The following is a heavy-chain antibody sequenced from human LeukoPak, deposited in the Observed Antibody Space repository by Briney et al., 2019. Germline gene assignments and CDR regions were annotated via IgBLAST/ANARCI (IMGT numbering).Heavy chain of an antibody. V-gene: IGHV3-53*04. CDR1: EFTVSSNY. CDR3: ARHIGFDAFDI. CDR2: IYSAGST. J-gene: IGHJ3*02. Sequence: GGSLRLSCAASEFTVSSNYMSWVRQAPGKGLEWVSLIYSAGSTYYADSVKGRFTITRHNSRNTLYLQMNSLRAEDTAVYYCARHIGFDAFDIWGQGTMVTVSS.